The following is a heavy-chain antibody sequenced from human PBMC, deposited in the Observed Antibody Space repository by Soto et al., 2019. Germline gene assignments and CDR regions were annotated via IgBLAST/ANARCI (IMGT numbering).Heavy chain of an antibody. CDR1: GFTFSSHA. CDR2: VGTSGDT. CDR3: AKKYPGTRPFDS. Sequence: EVQLLESGGGLVQPGGSLRLSCVASGFTFSSHAMDWVRRAPGKGLEWVSAVGTSGDTYYADSVKGRFTISRDNSKTTVYLQMNSLRVEDTALYYCAKKYPGTRPFDSWGQGTQVTVSS. D-gene: IGHD6-6*01. J-gene: IGHJ4*02. V-gene: IGHV3-23*01.